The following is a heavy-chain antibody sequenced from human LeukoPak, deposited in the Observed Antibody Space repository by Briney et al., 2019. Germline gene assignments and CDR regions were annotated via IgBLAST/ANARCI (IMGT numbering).Heavy chain of an antibody. V-gene: IGHV4-39*01. CDR1: GGSIGSTAYY. CDR3: VGRRGDGDYRPEY. J-gene: IGHJ4*02. CDR2: IYYTGIT. D-gene: IGHD4-17*01. Sequence: PSETLSLTCIVSGGSIGSTAYYWGWIRQPPGKGLEWIGSIYYTGITYYNPSLKSRVTISLDTSRNQFSLKLNSVTAPETAVYYCVGRRGDGDYRPEYWGQGTLVTVSS.